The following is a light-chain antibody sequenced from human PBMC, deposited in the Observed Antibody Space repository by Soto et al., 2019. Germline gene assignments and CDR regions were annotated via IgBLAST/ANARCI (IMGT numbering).Light chain of an antibody. V-gene: IGKV1-27*01. J-gene: IGKJ4*01. Sequence: DIQMTQAPSSLSASVGDRVTITCRARQDISTYLAWYQQKPGKVPKLLISAAYTLQSGVPPRLSGSGSGTDFTLTISRLQPEDVATYYCQKYDNAPLTFGGGNKVEIK. CDR3: QKYDNAPLT. CDR1: QDISTY. CDR2: AAY.